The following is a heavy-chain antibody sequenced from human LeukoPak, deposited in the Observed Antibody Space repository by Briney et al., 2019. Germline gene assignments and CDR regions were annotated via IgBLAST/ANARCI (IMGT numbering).Heavy chain of an antibody. J-gene: IGHJ4*02. D-gene: IGHD6-13*01. CDR2: INPSGGST. CDR1: GYTFTSYL. CDR3: ARNILGGSTWTNLDS. V-gene: IGHV1-46*01. Sequence: GASVKVSCKASGYTFTSYLIHWVRRAPGQGLEWMGLINPSGGSTSYAQKFQGRVTMTRDTSTSTVYVELSSLRSEDTAMYYCARNILGGSTWTNLDSWGQGTLVTVSS.